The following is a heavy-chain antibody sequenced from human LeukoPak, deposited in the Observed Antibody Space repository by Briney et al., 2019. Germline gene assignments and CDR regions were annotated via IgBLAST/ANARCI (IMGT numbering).Heavy chain of an antibody. J-gene: IGHJ6*02. CDR1: GGSISSYY. Sequence: SETLSLTCTVSGGSISSYYWSWIRQPPGKGLEWIGYIYYSGSTNYNPSLKSRVTISVDTSKNQFSLKLSSVTAADTAVYYCARHQTYYGMDVWGQGTTVTVSS. CDR2: IYYSGST. V-gene: IGHV4-59*08. CDR3: ARHQTYYGMDV.